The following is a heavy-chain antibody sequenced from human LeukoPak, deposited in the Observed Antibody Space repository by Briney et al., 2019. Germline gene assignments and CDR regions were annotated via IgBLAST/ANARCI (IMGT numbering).Heavy chain of an antibody. CDR3: AKVDTAMVGEYYFDY. J-gene: IGHJ4*02. V-gene: IGHV3-30*02. D-gene: IGHD5-18*01. CDR1: GFTFSSYG. CDR2: IRYDGSNK. Sequence: GGSLRLSCAASGFTFSSYGMHWVRQAPGKGLEWVAFIRYDGSNKYYADSVKGRFTNSRDNSKNTLYLQMNSLRAEDTAVYYCAKVDTAMVGEYYFDYWGQGTLVTVSS.